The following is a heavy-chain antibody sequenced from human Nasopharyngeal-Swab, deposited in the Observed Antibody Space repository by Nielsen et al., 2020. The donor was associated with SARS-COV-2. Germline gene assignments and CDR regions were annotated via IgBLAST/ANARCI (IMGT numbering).Heavy chain of an antibody. V-gene: IGHV3-23*01. CDR1: GFTFNIYP. Sequence: GESLKISCIASGFTFNIYPMAWVRRTPGRGLQWVSGISASGGSTYYTDSVKCRFAVSRDNSRNTLYLQMHSLRVEDTALYYCAKDDVVRGDAFDIWGQGTMVTVSS. J-gene: IGHJ3*02. CDR3: AKDDVVRGDAFDI. D-gene: IGHD3-10*01. CDR2: ISASGGST.